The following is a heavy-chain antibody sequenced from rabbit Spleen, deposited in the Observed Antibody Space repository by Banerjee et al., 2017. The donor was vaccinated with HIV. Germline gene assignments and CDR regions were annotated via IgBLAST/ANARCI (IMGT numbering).Heavy chain of an antibody. Sequence: QEQLEESGGDLVKPGASLTLTCTASGFSFSGSYYMCWVRQAPGKGLEWIACIYNGDGSTYYASWVNGRFTISKTSSTTVTLQMTSLTVADTATYFCARDLVGVIGWNFYLWGQGTLVTVS. D-gene: IGHD1-1*01. V-gene: IGHV1S45*01. J-gene: IGHJ4*01. CDR1: GFSFSGSYY. CDR2: IYNGDGST. CDR3: ARDLVGVIGWNFYL.